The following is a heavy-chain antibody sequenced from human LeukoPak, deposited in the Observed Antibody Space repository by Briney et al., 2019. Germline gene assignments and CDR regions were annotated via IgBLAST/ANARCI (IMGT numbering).Heavy chain of an antibody. D-gene: IGHD1-26*01. J-gene: IGHJ5*02. Sequence: GGSLRLSCAASGFTFSSYEMNWVRQAPGKGLEWGSYISSSGSTIYYADSVEGRFTISRDNAKNSLYLQMNSLRAEDTAVYYCARAGSGRSPDWFDPWGQGTLVTVSS. CDR1: GFTFSSYE. CDR2: ISSSGSTI. V-gene: IGHV3-48*03. CDR3: ARAGSGRSPDWFDP.